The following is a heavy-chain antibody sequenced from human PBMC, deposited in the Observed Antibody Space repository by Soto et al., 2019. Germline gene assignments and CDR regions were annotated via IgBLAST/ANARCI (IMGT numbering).Heavy chain of an antibody. Sequence: LRLSCAASGFTFSSYAMSWVRQAPGKGLEWVSAISGSGGSTYYADSVKGRFTISRDNSKNTLYLQMNSLRAEDTAVYYCAKDFTRSRYCGGDCYAVWGQGTTVTVSS. CDR2: ISGSGGST. CDR3: AKDFTRSRYCGGDCYAV. V-gene: IGHV3-23*01. CDR1: GFTFSSYA. J-gene: IGHJ6*02. D-gene: IGHD2-21*02.